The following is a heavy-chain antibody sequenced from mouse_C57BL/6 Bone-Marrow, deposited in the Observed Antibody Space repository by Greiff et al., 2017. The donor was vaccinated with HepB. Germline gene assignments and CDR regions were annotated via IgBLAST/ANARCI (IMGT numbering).Heavy chain of an antibody. CDR1: GYTFTSYW. CDR2: IYPSDSET. CDR3: ARYGNYSFYY. D-gene: IGHD2-10*02. Sequence: QVQLQQPGAELVRPGSSVKLSCKASGYTFTSYWMDWVKQRPGQGLEWIGNIYPSDSETHYNQKFKDKATLTVDKSSSTAYMQLSSLTSEDSAVYYCARYGNYSFYYWGQGTTLTVSS. J-gene: IGHJ2*01. V-gene: IGHV1-61*01.